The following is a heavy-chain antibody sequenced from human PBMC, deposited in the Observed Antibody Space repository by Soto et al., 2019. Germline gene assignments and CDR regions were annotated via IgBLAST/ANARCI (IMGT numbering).Heavy chain of an antibody. Sequence: GASVKVSCKASGYTFTSYAMHWVRQAPGQRLEWMGWINAGNGNTKYSQKFQGRFTISRDNAKNSLYLQMNSLRAEDTASYYCVRGASLNFDYWGQGTLVTVS. V-gene: IGHV1-3*01. D-gene: IGHD1-26*01. CDR2: INAGNGNT. J-gene: IGHJ4*02. CDR3: VRGASLNFDY. CDR1: GYTFTSYA.